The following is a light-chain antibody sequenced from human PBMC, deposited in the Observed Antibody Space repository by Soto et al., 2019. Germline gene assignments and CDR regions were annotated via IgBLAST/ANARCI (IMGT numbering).Light chain of an antibody. V-gene: IGLV1-40*01. J-gene: IGLJ2*01. CDR1: SSNIGAGYD. Sequence: QAVVTQPPSVSGAPGQRVTISCTGSSSNIGAGYDVHWYQQLPGTAPKLLIYDSNNRPSGVPDRFSGSKSGTSASLAITGLQAEDEADYYCQSSDSRLSLVFGGGTKLTVL. CDR2: DSN. CDR3: QSSDSRLSLV.